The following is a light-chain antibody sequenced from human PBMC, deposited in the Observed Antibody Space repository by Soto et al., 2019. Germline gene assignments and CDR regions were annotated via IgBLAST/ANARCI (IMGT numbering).Light chain of an antibody. Sequence: EIVLTQSPGTLSLSPGERATLSCRASQSVSSTYLAWYQQKPGQAPRLLIYGASSRATGIPDRFSGSGSGTDFTLTISRLEPEDFAVYYCQQYCSSPRPFGQGTKLEIK. J-gene: IGKJ2*01. CDR1: QSVSSTY. CDR3: QQYCSSPRP. CDR2: GAS. V-gene: IGKV3-20*01.